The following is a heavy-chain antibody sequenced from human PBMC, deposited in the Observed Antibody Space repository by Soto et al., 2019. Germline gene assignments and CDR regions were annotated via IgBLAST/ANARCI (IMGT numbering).Heavy chain of an antibody. CDR1: GGSISSGGYY. J-gene: IGHJ3*02. Sequence: SETLSLTCTVSGGSISSGGYYWSWIRQHPGKGLEWIGYIYYSGSTYYNPSLKSRVTISVDTSKNQFSLKLSSVTAADTAVYYCARDFNMMGAFDIWGQGTMVTVSS. D-gene: IGHD3-16*01. CDR2: IYYSGST. V-gene: IGHV4-31*03. CDR3: ARDFNMMGAFDI.